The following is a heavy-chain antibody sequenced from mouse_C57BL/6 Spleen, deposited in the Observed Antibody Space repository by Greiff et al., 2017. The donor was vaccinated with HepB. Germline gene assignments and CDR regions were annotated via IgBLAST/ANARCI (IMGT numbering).Heavy chain of an antibody. CDR2: INPNNGGT. D-gene: IGHD2-2*01. CDR3: ARQGLPPCAY. Sequence: EVQLQQSGPELVKPGASVKIPCKASGYTFTDYNMDWVKQSHGKSLEWIGDINPNNGGTIYNQKFKGTATLTVNKSSRTAYMELRSLTSEDTAVYYCARQGLPPCAYWGQGTLVTVSA. J-gene: IGHJ3*01. CDR1: GYTFTDYN. V-gene: IGHV1-18*01.